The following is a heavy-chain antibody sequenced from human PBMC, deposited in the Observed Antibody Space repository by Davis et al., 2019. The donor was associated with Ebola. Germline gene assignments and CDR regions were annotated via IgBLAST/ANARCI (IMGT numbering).Heavy chain of an antibody. Sequence: SETLSLTCTVSGGSISSGSYYWSWIRQPAGKGLEWIGHMYTSGSTNYNTSLKSRATISADTSKNQFFLKLTSVTAADTAVYYWARGVYEFSGSSLDGFAVWGPGTMVTVSS. CDR1: GGSISSGSYY. D-gene: IGHD5-12*01. CDR3: ARGVYEFSGSSLDGFAV. J-gene: IGHJ3*01. V-gene: IGHV4-61*09. CDR2: MYTSGST.